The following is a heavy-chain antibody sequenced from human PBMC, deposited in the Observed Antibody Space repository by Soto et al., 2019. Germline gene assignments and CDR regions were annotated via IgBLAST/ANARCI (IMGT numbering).Heavy chain of an antibody. J-gene: IGHJ3*02. CDR1: GYIFTSYD. Sequence: QVPLVQSGAEVKKPGASVKVSCKASGYIFTSYDINWVRQATGQGLEWMGWMNPYSGNTGYAQKFQGRVTMTRNTSISTAYMEMSSLRSEDTAVYYCARGHCTNGVCYSAFDIWGQGTMVTVSS. CDR2: MNPYSGNT. CDR3: ARGHCTNGVCYSAFDI. D-gene: IGHD2-8*01. V-gene: IGHV1-8*01.